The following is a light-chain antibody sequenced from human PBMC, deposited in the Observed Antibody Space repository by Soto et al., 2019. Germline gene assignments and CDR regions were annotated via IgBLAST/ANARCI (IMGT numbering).Light chain of an antibody. V-gene: IGKV1-5*03. Sequence: DIQMTQSPSTLSASVGDRVTLTCRASQSVSDWLAWYQQKPGKAPKLLIYKASNLESVVPSRFSGSGSGTEFTLTISSLQPDDSATYYCQQYNTFSPYTFGQGTKLEIK. CDR1: QSVSDW. CDR2: KAS. CDR3: QQYNTFSPYT. J-gene: IGKJ2*01.